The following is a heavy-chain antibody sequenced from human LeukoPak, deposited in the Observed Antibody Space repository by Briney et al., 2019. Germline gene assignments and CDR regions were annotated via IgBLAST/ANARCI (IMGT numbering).Heavy chain of an antibody. J-gene: IGHJ3*01. CDR1: GGSISSSSYY. Sequence: KASETLSLTCTVSGGSISSSSYYWGWIRQPPGKGLEWIGSIYYSGSTYYNPSLKSRVTISVDTSKNQFSLKLSSVTAAGTAVYYCARLPNDAFDVWGQGTMVTVSS. CDR2: IYYSGST. V-gene: IGHV4-39*01. CDR3: ARLPNDAFDV.